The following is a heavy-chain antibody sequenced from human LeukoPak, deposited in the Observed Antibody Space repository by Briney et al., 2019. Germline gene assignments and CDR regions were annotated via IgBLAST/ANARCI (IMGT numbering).Heavy chain of an antibody. V-gene: IGHV3-64*01. J-gene: IGHJ4*02. D-gene: IGHD1-20*01. CDR3: ARDFGLTGKVDY. CDR2: ISSNGGST. Sequence: PGGSLRLSCAASGFTFSRYATHWVRQAPGKGLESVSAISSNGGSTYYANSVKGRFTISRDNSKNTLYLQMGSLRAEDLAVYYCARDFGLTGKVDYWGQGTLVTVSS. CDR1: GFTFSRYA.